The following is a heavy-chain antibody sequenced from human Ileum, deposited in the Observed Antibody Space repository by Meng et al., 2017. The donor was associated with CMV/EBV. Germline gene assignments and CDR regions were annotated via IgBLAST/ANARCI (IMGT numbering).Heavy chain of an antibody. Sequence: GLTFNNYFRSGGRQATGKGRDGVAGSGGSGEKARNADSVKGRFTISRDNSDNTLYLQIHNLRAEDTARYYCAKGLFDTYWYFDLWGRGTLVTVSS. V-gene: IGHV3-23*01. CDR1: GLTFNNYF. J-gene: IGHJ2*01. D-gene: IGHD3-9*01. CDR2: SGGSGEKA. CDR3: AKGLFDTYWYFDL.